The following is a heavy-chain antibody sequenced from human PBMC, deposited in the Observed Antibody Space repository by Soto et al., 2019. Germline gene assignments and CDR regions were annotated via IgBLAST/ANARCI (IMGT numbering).Heavy chain of an antibody. D-gene: IGHD6-13*01. V-gene: IGHV4-39*01. CDR2: IYYSGST. CDR3: ARHGERYSSSWYYFDY. J-gene: IGHJ4*02. CDR1: GGSISSSSYY. Sequence: PSETLSLTCTVSGGSISSSSYYWGWIRQPPGKGLEWIGSIYYSGSTYYNPSLKSRVTISVDTSKNQFSLKLSSVTAADTAVYYRARHGERYSSSWYYFDYWGQGTLVTVSS.